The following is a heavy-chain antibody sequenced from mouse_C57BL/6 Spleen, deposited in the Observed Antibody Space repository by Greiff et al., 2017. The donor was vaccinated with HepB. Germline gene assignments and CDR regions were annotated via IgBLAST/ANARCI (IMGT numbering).Heavy chain of an antibody. CDR1: GYSITSDY. CDR3: ARCRYGSSYDDYFDY. J-gene: IGHJ2*01. D-gene: IGHD1-1*01. CDR2: ISYSGST. V-gene: IGHV3-8*01. Sequence: EVQLQQSGPGLAKPSQTLSLTCSVTGYSITSDYWNWIRKFPGNKLEYMGYISYSGSTYYNPSLNSRISITRDTSKNQYYLQLNSVTTEDTATYYCARCRYGSSYDDYFDYWGQGTTLTVSS.